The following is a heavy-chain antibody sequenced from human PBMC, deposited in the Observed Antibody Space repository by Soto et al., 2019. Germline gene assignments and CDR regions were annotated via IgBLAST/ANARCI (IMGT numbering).Heavy chain of an antibody. CDR2: VYYSGST. D-gene: IGHD3-10*01. Sequence: SGTLRLTGTVSGASFSSYYWPWIRQPPGQGLEWIGYVYYSGSTNYHPSLKSRVTISVDTSKNQFSLRVRSVTAADTAVYYCARYFLYYGSGSYYQGFDYWGQGTLVTVS. CDR3: ARYFLYYGSGSYYQGFDY. J-gene: IGHJ4*02. V-gene: IGHV4-59*01. CDR1: GASFSSYY.